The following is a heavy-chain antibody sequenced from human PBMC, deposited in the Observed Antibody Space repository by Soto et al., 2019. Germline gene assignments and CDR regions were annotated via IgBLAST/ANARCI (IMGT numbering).Heavy chain of an antibody. CDR1: GGFVTSGSYY. D-gene: IGHD1-1*01. Sequence: QVQLQQWGAGLLKPSETLSLTCAVYGGFVTSGSYYWSWIRQPPGKGLEWIGEMSHSGGTHFDPSLKNRVIISGDTSKNQFTLKMGSVTAADTALYYCARVERGTATTVVDAFDIWGPGTMVTVSS. CDR3: ARVERGTATTVVDAFDI. CDR2: MSHSGGT. V-gene: IGHV4-34*01. J-gene: IGHJ3*02.